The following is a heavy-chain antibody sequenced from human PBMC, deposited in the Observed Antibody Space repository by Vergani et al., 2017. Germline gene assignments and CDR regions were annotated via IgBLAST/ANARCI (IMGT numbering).Heavy chain of an antibody. D-gene: IGHD2-2*02. Sequence: QLQLQESGPGLVKPSQTLSLTCTVSGGSISSGGYYWSWIRQPPGKGLEWIGYIYYSGSTYYNPSLKSRVTISVDTSKNQFSLKLSSVTAADTAVYYCAMPSIGYCSSTSCYKAYYGMDVWGQGTTVTVSS. CDR2: IYYSGST. CDR1: GGSISSGGYY. CDR3: AMPSIGYCSSTSCYKAYYGMDV. J-gene: IGHJ6*02. V-gene: IGHV4-31*03.